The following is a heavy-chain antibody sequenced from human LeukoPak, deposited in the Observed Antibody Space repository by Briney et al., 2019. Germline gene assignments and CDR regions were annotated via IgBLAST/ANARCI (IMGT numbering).Heavy chain of an antibody. CDR3: ARAIAARSSSAFDY. V-gene: IGHV1-18*01. CDR1: GYTFTSYG. Sequence: ASVKVSCKASGYTFTSYGISWVRQAPGQGLEWMGWISAYNGNANYAQKLQGRVTMTTDTSTSTAYMELRGLRSDDTAVYYCARAIAARSSSAFDYWGQGTLVTVSS. J-gene: IGHJ4*02. D-gene: IGHD6-6*01. CDR2: ISAYNGNA.